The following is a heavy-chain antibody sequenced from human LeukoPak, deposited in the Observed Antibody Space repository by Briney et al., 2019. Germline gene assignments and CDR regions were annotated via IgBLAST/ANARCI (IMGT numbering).Heavy chain of an antibody. CDR2: IYSGGST. J-gene: IGHJ6*03. Sequence: GGSLRLSCAASGFTFSSYGMHWVRQAPGKGLEWVSVIYSGGSTYYADSVKGRFTISRDNSKNTLYLQMNSLRAEDTAVYYCAREVPAALATYMDVWGKGTTVAVSS. D-gene: IGHD2-2*01. CDR1: GFTFSSYG. V-gene: IGHV3-NL1*01. CDR3: AREVPAALATYMDV.